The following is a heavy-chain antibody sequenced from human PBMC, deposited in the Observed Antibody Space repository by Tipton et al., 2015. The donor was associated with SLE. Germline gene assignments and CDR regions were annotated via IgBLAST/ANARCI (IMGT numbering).Heavy chain of an antibody. CDR3: ARDEYRYDATGYHLLGHFDF. V-gene: IGHV4-59*12. CDR2: IHDTGIT. CDR1: GGSLESYY. J-gene: IGHJ4*02. Sequence: GLVKPSETLPLTCSVSGGSLESYYWSWIRQPPGKGLEWIAYIHDTGITDYNPSLQSRVTISVDTSKNQFSLDLSSVTAADTAVYYCARDEYRYDATGYHLLGHFDFWGQGTLVTVSS. D-gene: IGHD3-22*01.